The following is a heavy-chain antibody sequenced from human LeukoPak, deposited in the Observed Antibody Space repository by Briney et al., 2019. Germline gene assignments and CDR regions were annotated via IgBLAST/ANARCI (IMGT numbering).Heavy chain of an antibody. J-gene: IGHJ4*02. CDR2: INHSGST. V-gene: IGHV4-34*01. Sequence: SETLSLTCAAYGGSFSGYYWSWIRQPPGKGLEWIGEINHSGSTNYNPSLRSRVTISVDTSKNQFSLKLSSVTAADTAVYYCARGRVVEGQLGYCSGGSCYNFDYWGQGTLVTVSS. CDR1: GGSFSGYY. CDR3: ARGRVVEGQLGYCSGGSCYNFDY. D-gene: IGHD2-15*01.